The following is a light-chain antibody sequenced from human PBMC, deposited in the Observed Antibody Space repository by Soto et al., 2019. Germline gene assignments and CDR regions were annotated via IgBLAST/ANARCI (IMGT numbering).Light chain of an antibody. J-gene: IGKJ1*01. CDR2: KAS. CDR1: QGISIW. Sequence: DIQVTQSPSTLSASVGDRVTITCRASQGISIWVAWYQQKPGKAPKLLIYKASNLQTGVPSRFSGSKSGTEFTLTISSLQPDDFAPYYCQQYTSFGQGTKVEGK. V-gene: IGKV1-5*03. CDR3: QQYTS.